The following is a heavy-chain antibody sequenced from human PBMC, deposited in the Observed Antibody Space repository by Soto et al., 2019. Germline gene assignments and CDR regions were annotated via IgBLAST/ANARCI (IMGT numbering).Heavy chain of an antibody. CDR1: GGSVSSGSYY. CDR2: IYYSGST. J-gene: IGHJ6*02. Sequence: KTSETLSLTCTVSGGSVSSGSYYWSWIRQPPGKGLEWIGYIYYSGSTNYNPSLKSRVTISVDTSKNQFSLKLSSVTAADTAVYYCARDSVPDFWSGVRVYYYGMDVWGQGTTVTVSS. CDR3: ARDSVPDFWSGVRVYYYGMDV. V-gene: IGHV4-61*01. D-gene: IGHD3-3*01.